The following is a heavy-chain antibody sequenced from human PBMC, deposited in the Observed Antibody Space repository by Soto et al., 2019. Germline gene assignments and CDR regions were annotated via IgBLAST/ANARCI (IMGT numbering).Heavy chain of an antibody. V-gene: IGHV4-39*01. D-gene: IGHD3-22*01. Sequence: QLQLQESGPGLVKPSETLSLTCTVSGDSISSYNYYWGWIRQPPGKGLEWIGSIYYSGNTYYNPSLKSRVTISVDTSKNQFSRRLNSVTAADTAVYYCAGHGYYDSSSYYGFGYWGQGTLVTVSS. CDR1: GDSISSYNYY. CDR2: IYYSGNT. CDR3: AGHGYYDSSSYYGFGY. J-gene: IGHJ4*02.